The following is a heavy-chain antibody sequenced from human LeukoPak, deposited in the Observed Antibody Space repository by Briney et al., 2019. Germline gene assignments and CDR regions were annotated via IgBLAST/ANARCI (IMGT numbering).Heavy chain of an antibody. CDR3: ARAGCSSTSCYYADY. CDR1: GYTFTSYG. Sequence: VASVKVSCKASGYTFTSYGISWVRQAPGQELEWMGWISAYNGNTNYAQKLQGRVTMTTDTSTSTAYMELRSLRSEDTAVYYCARAGCSSTSCYYADYWGQGTLVTVSS. V-gene: IGHV1-18*01. CDR2: ISAYNGNT. J-gene: IGHJ4*02. D-gene: IGHD2-2*01.